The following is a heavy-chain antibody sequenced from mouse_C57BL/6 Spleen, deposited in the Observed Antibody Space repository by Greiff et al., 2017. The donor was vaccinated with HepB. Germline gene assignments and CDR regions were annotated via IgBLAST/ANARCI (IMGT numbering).Heavy chain of an antibody. D-gene: IGHD2-4*01. Sequence: DVQLQESGEGLVKPGGSLKLSCAASGFTFSSYAMSWVRQTPEKRLEWVAYISSGGDYIYYADTVKGRFTISRDNARNTLYLQMSSLKSEDTAMYYCTREGDYDEGYAMDYWGQGTSVTVSS. CDR1: GFTFSSYA. CDR2: ISSGGDYI. CDR3: TREGDYDEGYAMDY. J-gene: IGHJ4*01. V-gene: IGHV5-9-1*02.